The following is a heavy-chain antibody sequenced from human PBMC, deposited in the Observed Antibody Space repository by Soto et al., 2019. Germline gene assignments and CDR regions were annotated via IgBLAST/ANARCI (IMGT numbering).Heavy chain of an antibody. J-gene: IGHJ4*02. CDR2: ISYDGSNK. Sequence: PGGSLRLSCAASGFTFSGYGMHWVRQAPGKGLEWVAVISYDGSNKYYADSVKGRFTISRDNSKDTLYLQMNSLRAEDTAVYYCAKDSAAAGIAVAGTPSSFDYWGQGTLVTVSS. V-gene: IGHV3-30*18. CDR1: GFTFSGYG. D-gene: IGHD6-19*01. CDR3: AKDSAAAGIAVAGTPSSFDY.